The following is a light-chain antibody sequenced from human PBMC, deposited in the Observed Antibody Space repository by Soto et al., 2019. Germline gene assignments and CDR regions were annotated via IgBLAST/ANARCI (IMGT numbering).Light chain of an antibody. CDR2: KAS. CDR1: QSLNSW. V-gene: IGKV1-5*03. J-gene: IGKJ2*01. Sequence: DIQMTQSPSTLSASVGDRVSITCRASQSLNSWLAWYQQKPGKAPKRLIYKASTLESGVPSRVSGSGSGTEFTLTISSLQPDDFETYYCQQYNTYSFGQGTKLEIK. CDR3: QQYNTYS.